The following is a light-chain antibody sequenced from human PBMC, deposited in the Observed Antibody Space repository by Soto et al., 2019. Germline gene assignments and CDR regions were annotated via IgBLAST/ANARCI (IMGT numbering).Light chain of an antibody. CDR1: QSVSSSY. CDR2: GAS. CDR3: QQYGSSPLFA. Sequence: EIVLTQSPGTLSLSPGERATLSCRASQSVSSSYLAWYQQKPGQAPRLLIYGASSRATGIPDRFSGSGSGTDCTLNISRLEPEDFAVYYCQQYGSSPLFAFCPGTKVDIK. J-gene: IGKJ3*01. V-gene: IGKV3-20*01.